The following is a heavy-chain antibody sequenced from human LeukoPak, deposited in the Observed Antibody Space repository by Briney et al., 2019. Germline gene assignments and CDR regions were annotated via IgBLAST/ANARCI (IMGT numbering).Heavy chain of an antibody. CDR3: ARGPYSGYYYYYGMDV. CDR2: IIPIFGTA. CDR1: GGTFSSYA. Sequence: PLASVKVSCKASGGTFSSYAISWVRQAPGQGLEWMGGIIPIFGTANYAQKFQGRVTITADESTSTAYMELSSLRSEDTAVYYCARGPYSGYYYYYGMDVWGQGTTVTVSS. V-gene: IGHV1-69*13. D-gene: IGHD5-12*01. J-gene: IGHJ6*02.